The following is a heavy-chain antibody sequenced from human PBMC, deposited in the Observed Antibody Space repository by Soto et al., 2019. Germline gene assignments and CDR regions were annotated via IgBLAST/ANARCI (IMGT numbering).Heavy chain of an antibody. CDR3: ARQSGLRGLDY. D-gene: IGHD5-12*01. Sequence: EVQLLESGGGLVQPGGSLRLSCAASGFTFSSYAMSWVRQAPGKGLEWVSRINSDGSSTSYADSVKGRFTISRDNAKNTLYLQMNSLRAEDTAVYYCARQSGLRGLDYWGQGTLVTVSS. V-gene: IGHV3-74*02. CDR2: INSDGSST. J-gene: IGHJ4*02. CDR1: GFTFSSYA.